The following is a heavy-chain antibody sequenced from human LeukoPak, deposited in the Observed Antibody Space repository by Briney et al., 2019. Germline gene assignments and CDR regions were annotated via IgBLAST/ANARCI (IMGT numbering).Heavy chain of an antibody. V-gene: IGHV4-59*01. J-gene: IGHJ5*02. D-gene: IGHD4-17*01. Sequence: PSETLSLTCTVSGGSISSYYWSWIRQPPGKGLEWIGYIYYSRSTNYNPSPKSRVTISVDTSKNQFSLKLSSVTAADTAVYYCARAEDYGDLGWFDPWGQGTLVTVSS. CDR3: ARAEDYGDLGWFDP. CDR1: GGSISSYY. CDR2: IYYSRST.